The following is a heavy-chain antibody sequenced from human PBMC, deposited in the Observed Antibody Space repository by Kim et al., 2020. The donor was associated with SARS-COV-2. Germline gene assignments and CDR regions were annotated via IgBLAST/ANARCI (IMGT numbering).Heavy chain of an antibody. CDR1: GFTFSSYS. J-gene: IGHJ6*02. D-gene: IGHD2-21*01. Sequence: GGSLRLSCAASGFTFSSYSMNWVRQAPGKGLEWVSSISSSSSYIYYADSVKGRFTISRDNAKNSLYLQKNSLRAEDTAVYYCARDPYGGDLFYYYYGMDVWGQGTTVTV. CDR3: ARDPYGGDLFYYYYGMDV. V-gene: IGHV3-21*01. CDR2: ISSSSSYI.